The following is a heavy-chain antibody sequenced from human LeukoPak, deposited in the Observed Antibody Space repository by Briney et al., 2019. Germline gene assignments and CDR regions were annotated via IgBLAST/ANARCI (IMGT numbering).Heavy chain of an antibody. J-gene: IGHJ6*02. CDR3: ARSGVVGAYDYYGMDV. CDR1: GFTFSSYG. CDR2: ISYDGSKK. V-gene: IGHV3-30*03. D-gene: IGHD2-15*01. Sequence: GGSLRLSCAASGFTFSSYGMHWVRQAPGKGLEWVAVISYDGSKKYYADSVKGRFTISRDNSKNTLYLQMNSLRAEDTAVYYCARSGVVGAYDYYGMDVWGQGTTVTVSS.